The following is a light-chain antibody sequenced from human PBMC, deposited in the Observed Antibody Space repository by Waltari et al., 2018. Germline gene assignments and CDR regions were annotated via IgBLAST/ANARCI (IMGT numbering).Light chain of an antibody. Sequence: QLVLTQSPSASASLGASVKLTCTLSSGHNSNVIAWHQQQSEKGPRYLMKVNSDGSHSKGDDIPDRFSGSSSGAERYLTISSVQSEDEADYYCQTGGHGTWVFGGGTKLTVL. CDR1: SGHNSNV. CDR3: QTGGHGTWV. J-gene: IGLJ3*02. V-gene: IGLV4-69*01. CDR2: VNSDGSH.